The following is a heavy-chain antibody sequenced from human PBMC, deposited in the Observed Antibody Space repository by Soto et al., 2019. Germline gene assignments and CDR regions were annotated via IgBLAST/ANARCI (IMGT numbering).Heavy chain of an antibody. Sequence: PSETLSLTCTVSGGSVSKSSYYWGWIRQPPGKGLEWIGSVYYSGSTYYNPSLKSRVTISVDTSKNQFSLKLSSVTAADTAVFYCVRQYFESYNYLNWFDPWGQGTLVTVSS. V-gene: IGHV4-39*01. CDR1: GGSVSKSSYY. CDR3: VRQYFESYNYLNWFDP. CDR2: VYYSGST. D-gene: IGHD1-20*01. J-gene: IGHJ5*02.